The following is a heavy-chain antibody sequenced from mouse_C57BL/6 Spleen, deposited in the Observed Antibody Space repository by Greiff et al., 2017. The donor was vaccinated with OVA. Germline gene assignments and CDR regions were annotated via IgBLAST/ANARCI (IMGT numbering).Heavy chain of an antibody. CDR2: INYDGSST. D-gene: IGHD1-1*01. CDR3: AREDYYGSGGFAY. V-gene: IGHV5-16*01. CDR1: GFTFSDYY. Sequence: EVHLVESEGGLVQPGRSMKLSCTASGFTFSDYYMAWVRQVPEKGLEWVANINYDGSSTYYLDSLKSRFIISRDNAKNILYLQMSSLKSEDTATYYCAREDYYGSGGFAYWGQGTLVTVSA. J-gene: IGHJ3*01.